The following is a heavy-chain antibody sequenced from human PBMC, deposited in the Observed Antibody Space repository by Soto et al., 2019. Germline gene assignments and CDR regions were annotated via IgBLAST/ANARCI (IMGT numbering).Heavy chain of an antibody. J-gene: IGHJ4*02. D-gene: IGHD6-13*01. CDR2: ISDSGGLT. V-gene: IGHV3-23*01. Sequence: EVQLLESGGGLVQPGGSLRLSCAASGFTFSNHAMSWVRQAPGKGLEWVSGISDSGGLTYYADSVKGRFSMSRVNSKKSLYVPMENRRAEDPAGYFWGKRQGMGAAAKNIDFWIQGTLGTVS. CDR3: GKRQGMGAAAKNIDF. CDR1: GFTFSNHA.